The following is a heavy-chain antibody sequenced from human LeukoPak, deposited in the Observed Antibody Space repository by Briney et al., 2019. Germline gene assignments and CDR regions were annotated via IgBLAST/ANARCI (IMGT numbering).Heavy chain of an antibody. CDR3: ARLTVPLRFDP. V-gene: IGHV4-59*10. J-gene: IGHJ5*02. CDR1: GGSFSGYY. D-gene: IGHD2-2*01. CDR2: IYTSGST. Sequence: PSETLSLTCAVYGGSFSGYYWSWIRKPAGKGLEWIGRIYTSGSTNYNPSLKSRVTMSVDTSKNQFSLKLNSVSAADTAVYYCARLTVPLRFDPWGQGTLVTVSS.